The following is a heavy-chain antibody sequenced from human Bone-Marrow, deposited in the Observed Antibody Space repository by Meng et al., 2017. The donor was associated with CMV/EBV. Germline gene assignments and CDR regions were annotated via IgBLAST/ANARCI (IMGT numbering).Heavy chain of an antibody. CDR2: ISSSGSTI. D-gene: IGHD3-16*01. CDR3: ARDLSVLGPRYYYGMDV. CDR1: GFTFSSYE. V-gene: IGHV3-48*03. J-gene: IGHJ6*02. Sequence: LSLTCAASGFTFSSYEMNWVRQAAGKGLEGVSYISSSGSTIDYANSVKGRFTITRDNAKNLQYLKMNSLEAEDTAVYYCARDLSVLGPRYYYGMDVWGQGTTVTVSS.